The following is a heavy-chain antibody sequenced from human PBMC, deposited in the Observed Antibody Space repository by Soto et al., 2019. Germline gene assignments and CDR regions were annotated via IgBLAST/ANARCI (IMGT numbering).Heavy chain of an antibody. CDR3: AKATPGVVVVAGAGY. CDR1: GFTFSNDG. CDR2: ISYDGSNK. V-gene: IGHV3-30*18. Sequence: QVQLVESGGGVVQPGGSLRLSCVASGFTFSNDGMVWVRHAPGKGLEWVAVISYDGSNKYYADSVKGRFTISRDNSKNTLYLQMNSLRAEDTAVYYCAKATPGVVVVAGAGYWGQGTLVTVSS. J-gene: IGHJ4*02. D-gene: IGHD2-15*01.